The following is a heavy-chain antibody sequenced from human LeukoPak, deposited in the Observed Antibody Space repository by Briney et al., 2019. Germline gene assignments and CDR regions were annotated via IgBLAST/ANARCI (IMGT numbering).Heavy chain of an antibody. CDR2: IIPIFGTA. J-gene: IGHJ3*02. CDR3: ARPVTTGQGAFDI. CDR1: GGTFSSYA. D-gene: IGHD1-14*01. Sequence: ASVKVSWKASGGTFSSYAISWVRQAPGQGLEWMGGIIPIFGTANYAQKFQGRVTITADESTSTAYMELSSLRSEDTAVYYCARPVTTGQGAFDIWGQGTMVTVSS. V-gene: IGHV1-69*13.